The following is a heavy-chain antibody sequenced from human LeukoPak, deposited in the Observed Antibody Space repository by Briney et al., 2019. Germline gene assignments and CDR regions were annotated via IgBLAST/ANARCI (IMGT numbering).Heavy chain of an antibody. J-gene: IGHJ6*03. CDR2: INQSGST. V-gene: IGHV4-34*01. D-gene: IGHD5-18*01. CDR3: ARARGYSYGYPAYYHYYYYYMDV. CDR1: GGSFSGYY. Sequence: ASETLSLTCAVYGGSFSGYYWSWIRQPPGKGLEWIGEINQSGSTNYNPSLKSRVTISVDTSKNQFSLKLSSVTAADTAVYYCARARGYSYGYPAYYHYYYYYMDVWGKGTTVTVSS.